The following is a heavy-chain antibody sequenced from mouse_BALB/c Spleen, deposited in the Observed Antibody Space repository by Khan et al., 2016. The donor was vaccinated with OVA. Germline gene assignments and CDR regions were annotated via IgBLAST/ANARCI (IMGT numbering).Heavy chain of an antibody. V-gene: IGHV5-12-2*01. Sequence: EVELVESGGDLVQPGGSLKLSCAASGFTFSSYTIPWVRQTPEKRLEWVAYISNGSGSRYYPDTVKGRFTISRDNAKKILYLQMTSLKSEDTAMYYGAIPSTTEYYYVMDYWGQGTSVTGSS. CDR3: AIPSTTEYYYVMDY. CDR1: GFTFSSYT. D-gene: IGHD1-1*01. CDR2: ISNGSGSR. J-gene: IGHJ4*01.